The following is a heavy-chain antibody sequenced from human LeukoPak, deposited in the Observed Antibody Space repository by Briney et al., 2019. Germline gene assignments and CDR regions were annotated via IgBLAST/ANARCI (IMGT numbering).Heavy chain of an antibody. V-gene: IGHV1-2*02. CDR3: ARDLLRQFGEEQTGLVS. CDR1: GYTFTGYY. J-gene: IGHJ4*02. Sequence: PGASVKVSCKASGYTFTGYYMHWVRQAPGQGLEWMGWINPNSAVTNYAQKFQGRVTMTRDTSINAAYMELSRLRSDDTAVYYCARDLLRQFGEEQTGLVSWGQGTLVTVSS. CDR2: INPNSAVT. D-gene: IGHD3-10*01.